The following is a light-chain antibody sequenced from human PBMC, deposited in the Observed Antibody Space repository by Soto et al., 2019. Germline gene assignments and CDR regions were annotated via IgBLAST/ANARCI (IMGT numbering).Light chain of an antibody. V-gene: IGKV1-5*03. J-gene: IGKJ5*01. Sequence: DIQMTQSPSTLSASVGDRVTITCRASQSISSWLAWYQHKPGKAPKLLIYKASSLESGVPSRFSGSGSGTEFTLAISSLQADDFATYYCQQYKSYSLTFGQGTRLEIK. CDR3: QQYKSYSLT. CDR2: KAS. CDR1: QSISSW.